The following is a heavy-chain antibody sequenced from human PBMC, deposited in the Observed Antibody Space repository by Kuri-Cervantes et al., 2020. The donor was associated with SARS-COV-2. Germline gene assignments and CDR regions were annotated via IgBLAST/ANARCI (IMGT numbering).Heavy chain of an antibody. Sequence: ASVKVSCKASGYIFNSFGITWVRQAPGQGLEWMGWISTYNGDTEYAQKFQGRVTMTTDTLRTTAFMELRSLRSDDTAVYYCARVKAVVGATELRHDRLGLDYWGQGNRVNGAS. D-gene: IGHD1-26*01. J-gene: IGHJ4*02. CDR3: ARVKAVVGATELRHDRLGLDY. CDR1: GYIFNSFG. V-gene: IGHV1-18*04. CDR2: ISTYNGDT.